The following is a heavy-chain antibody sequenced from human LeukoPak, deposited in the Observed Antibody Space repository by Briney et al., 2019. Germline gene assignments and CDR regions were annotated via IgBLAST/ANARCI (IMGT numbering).Heavy chain of an antibody. V-gene: IGHV4-59*01. CDR2: IYYSGST. CDR1: GGSISRYY. CDR3: ARAEDGYNGDYYYYYMDV. J-gene: IGHJ6*03. Sequence: SETLSLTCKVSGGSISRYYWSWIRQPAGKGLEWIGYIYYSGSTNYNPSLKSRVTISVDTSKNQFSLKLSSVTAADTAVYYCARAEDGYNGDYYYYYMDVWGKGTTVTISS. D-gene: IGHD5-24*01.